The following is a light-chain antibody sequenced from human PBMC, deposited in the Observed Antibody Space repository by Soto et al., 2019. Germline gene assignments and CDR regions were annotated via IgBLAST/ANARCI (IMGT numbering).Light chain of an antibody. CDR3: QQYGSSPPVT. Sequence: ESVLTQSPGTLSLSPGERATLSCRASQSVSSSYLAWYQQKPGQAPRLLIYGASGRATGIPDRFSGSGSGTYFTLTISRLEPEDFAVYYCQQYGSSPPVTFGQGTRLEMK. CDR2: GAS. J-gene: IGKJ5*01. CDR1: QSVSSSY. V-gene: IGKV3-20*01.